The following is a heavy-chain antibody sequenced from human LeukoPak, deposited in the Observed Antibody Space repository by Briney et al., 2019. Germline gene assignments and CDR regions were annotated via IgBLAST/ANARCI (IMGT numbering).Heavy chain of an antibody. Sequence: GESLKISCKASGYSFTTYWIGWVRQMPGKGLEWMGIINPGDSDTRYSPSFQGQVTISADKSISTAYLEWSSLKASDTAKYYCARRNYYDRSGYFDYWGQGTLVTVSS. J-gene: IGHJ4*02. V-gene: IGHV5-51*01. CDR3: ARRNYYDRSGYFDY. CDR1: GYSFTTYW. CDR2: INPGDSDT. D-gene: IGHD3-22*01.